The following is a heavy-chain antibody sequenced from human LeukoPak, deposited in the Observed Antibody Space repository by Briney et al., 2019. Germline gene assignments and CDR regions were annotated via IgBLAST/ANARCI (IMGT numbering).Heavy chain of an antibody. CDR3: AREDGGYYLYYYYYYGMDV. CDR2: IKQDGSEK. Sequence: XGSLRLSCAASGFTFSSYWMSWVRQAPGKGLEWVANIKQDGSEKYYVDSVKGRFTISRDNAKNSLYLQMNNLRAEDTAVYYCAREDGGYYLYYYYYYGMDVWGQGTTVTVSS. J-gene: IGHJ6*02. CDR1: GFTFSSYW. V-gene: IGHV3-7*01. D-gene: IGHD3-22*01.